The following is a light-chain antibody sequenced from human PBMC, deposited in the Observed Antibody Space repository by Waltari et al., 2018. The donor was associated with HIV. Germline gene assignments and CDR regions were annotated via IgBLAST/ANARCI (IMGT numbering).Light chain of an antibody. J-gene: IGLJ3*02. V-gene: IGLV2-14*01. CDR1: SNDVGGYKY. Sequence: QSALTQPASVSGSPGQSITISCPGTSNDVGGYKYVSWYQQHPVKAPQVVIYEVSNRPSGVSNRFSCSKSGNTDSLTISGLQAEDEADYYYSSYASTSTRVFGGGTKLTVL. CDR2: EVS. CDR3: SSYASTSTRV.